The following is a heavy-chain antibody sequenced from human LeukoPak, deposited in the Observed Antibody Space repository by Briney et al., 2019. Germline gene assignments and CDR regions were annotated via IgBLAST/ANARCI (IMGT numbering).Heavy chain of an antibody. V-gene: IGHV3-33*01. CDR1: GFTFSRYD. CDR3: AREVVAAGTGAEYFEH. J-gene: IGHJ1*01. D-gene: IGHD6-13*01. Sequence: PGGSLTLSCAASGFTFSRYDMHWVRQAPGKGLEWVAVIWYDGSNKYYADSVKGRFTISRDNSKNTLYLQMNSLRAEDTAVYYCAREVVAAGTGAEYFEHWGQGGLVTVSS. CDR2: IWYDGSNK.